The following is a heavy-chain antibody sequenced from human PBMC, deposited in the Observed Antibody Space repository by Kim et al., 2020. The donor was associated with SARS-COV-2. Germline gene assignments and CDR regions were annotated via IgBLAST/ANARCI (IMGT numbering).Heavy chain of an antibody. D-gene: IGHD3-22*01. CDR3: ARDHGTYYYDSSGSDY. J-gene: IGHJ4*02. V-gene: IGHV3-30*07. Sequence: DSVKGRFTISRDNSKNTLYLQMNSLRAEDTAVYYCARDHGTYYYDSSGSDYWGQGNLVTVSS.